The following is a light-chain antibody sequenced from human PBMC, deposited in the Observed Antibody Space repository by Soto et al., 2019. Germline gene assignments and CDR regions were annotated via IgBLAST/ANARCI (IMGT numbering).Light chain of an antibody. J-gene: IGKJ1*01. V-gene: IGKV3-11*01. CDR2: QTS. CDR1: QYINTR. CDR3: HQRQSWPRT. Sequence: EIVLTQSPATLSSFPGDRVTLSCRASQYINTRLAWYQHRPGQAPRLLIYQTSIRAAGIPARFSASRTGTDFTLTISDVQPEDFAVYYCHQRQSWPRTFGQGTKVDIK.